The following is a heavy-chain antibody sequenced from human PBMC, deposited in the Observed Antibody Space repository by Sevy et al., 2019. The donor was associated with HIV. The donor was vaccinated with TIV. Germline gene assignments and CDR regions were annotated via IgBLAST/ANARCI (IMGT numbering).Heavy chain of an antibody. CDR3: ARSNPYYDFWSGYMTSGYFDF. CDR1: GDSISSSSYY. D-gene: IGHD3-3*01. CDR2: ISYSGNT. J-gene: IGHJ4*02. Sequence: SEILSLTCIVSGDSISSSSYYWGWIRQPPGKGLEWIVSISYSGNTYYNPSHKSRTTMSIDTSKNQFFLTLNSVTAPDAAVYYCARSNPYYDFWSGYMTSGYFDFWGPGTLVNVSS. V-gene: IGHV4-39*01.